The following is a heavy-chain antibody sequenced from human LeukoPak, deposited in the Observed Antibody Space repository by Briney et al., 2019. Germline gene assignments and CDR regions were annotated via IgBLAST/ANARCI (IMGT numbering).Heavy chain of an antibody. CDR1: GYTFTSYG. Sequence: GASVKVSCKASGYTFTSYGISWVRQAPGQGLEWMGWISAYNGNTNYAQKLQGRVTMTTDTSTSTAYMELRSLRSDDTAVYYCARGSAPLGVAAGNIDYWGQGTLVTVSS. CDR3: ARGSAPLGVAAGNIDY. J-gene: IGHJ4*02. V-gene: IGHV1-18*01. D-gene: IGHD6-13*01. CDR2: ISAYNGNT.